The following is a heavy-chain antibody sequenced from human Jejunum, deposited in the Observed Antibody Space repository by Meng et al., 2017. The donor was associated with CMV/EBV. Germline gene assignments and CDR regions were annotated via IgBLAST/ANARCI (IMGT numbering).Heavy chain of an antibody. D-gene: IGHD2-2*01. CDR1: GYTFTSYA. CDR3: ARETLGYCSSTSCYIGPPDY. CDR2: INTNTGNP. V-gene: IGHV7-4-1*02. Sequence: HVVLVQSGSELKKPGASVKVSCKASGYTFTSYAMNWGRQAPGQGLEWMGWINTNTGNPTYAQGFTGRFVFSLDTSVSTAYLQISSLKAEDTAVYYCARETLGYCSSTSCYIGPPDYWGQGTLVTVSS. J-gene: IGHJ4*02.